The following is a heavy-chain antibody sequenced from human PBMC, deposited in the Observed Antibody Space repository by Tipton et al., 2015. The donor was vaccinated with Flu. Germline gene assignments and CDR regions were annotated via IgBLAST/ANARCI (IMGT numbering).Heavy chain of an antibody. Sequence: QLVQSGAEVKKPGASVKVSCKASGYTFTGYYMHWVRQAPGQGLEWMGWINPNSGGTNYAQKFQGRVTMTRDTSISTAYMELSRLRSDDTAVYYRARSSFRLVVAATLGYWGQGTLVTVSS. CDR3: ARSSFRLVVAATLGY. D-gene: IGHD2-15*01. J-gene: IGHJ4*02. CDR2: INPNSGGT. CDR1: GYTFTGYY. V-gene: IGHV1-2*02.